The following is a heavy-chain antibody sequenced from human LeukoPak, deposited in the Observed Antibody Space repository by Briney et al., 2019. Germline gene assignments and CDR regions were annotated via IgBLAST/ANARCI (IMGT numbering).Heavy chain of an antibody. J-gene: IGHJ3*02. CDR1: GGTFSSYA. CDR3: TRVRGTADYYDSSGYYHNAFDI. D-gene: IGHD3-22*01. CDR2: IIPILGIA. Sequence: SVKVSCKASGGTFSSYAISWVRQAPGQGLEWMGRIIPILGIANYAQKFQGRVTITADKSTSTAYMELSSLRSEDTAVYYCTRVRGTADYYDSSGYYHNAFDIWGQGTMVTVSS. V-gene: IGHV1-69*04.